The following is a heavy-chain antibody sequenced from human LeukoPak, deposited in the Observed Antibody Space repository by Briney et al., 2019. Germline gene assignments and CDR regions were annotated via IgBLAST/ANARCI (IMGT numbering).Heavy chain of an antibody. CDR2: INPSSGGT. J-gene: IGHJ3*02. CDR3: ARPIRGSYVEDAFDM. Sequence: ASVKVSCKTSGYTFSDYYLHWVRQAPGQGLEWMGWINPSSGGTKFVQKFQGRVTMTRDTSISTGYMELSRLRSDDTAVYYCARPIRGSYVEDAFDMWGQGTMVTVSA. D-gene: IGHD1-26*01. V-gene: IGHV1-2*02. CDR1: GYTFSDYY.